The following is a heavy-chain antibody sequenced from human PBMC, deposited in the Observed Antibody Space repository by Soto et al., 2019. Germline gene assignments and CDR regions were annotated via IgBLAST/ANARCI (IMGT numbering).Heavy chain of an antibody. CDR2: IWFDGSDK. CDR1: GFTFSNYG. V-gene: IGHV3-33*01. CDR3: ARLYCSSPSCYSVGAFEI. D-gene: IGHD2-2*01. J-gene: IGHJ3*02. Sequence: GGSLRLSCAASGFTFSNYGMHWVRQAPGKGLEWVALIWFDGSDKYYADSVKGRFTMSRDNSKNTVYLQMNSLRAEDTAMYYCARLYCSSPSCYSVGAFEIRGQGTMVTVSS.